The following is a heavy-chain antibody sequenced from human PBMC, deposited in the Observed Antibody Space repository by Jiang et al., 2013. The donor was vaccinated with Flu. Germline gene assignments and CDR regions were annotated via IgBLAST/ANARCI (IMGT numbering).Heavy chain of an antibody. Sequence: GKALEWLALIYWDDDKRYSPSLRSRLTISKDTSKNQVVLTMTNMDPVDTATYYCVYAETKWPRYWGPGALVTVSS. CDR3: VYAETKWPRY. D-gene: IGHD5-12*01. J-gene: IGHJ4*02. V-gene: IGHV2-5*02. CDR2: IYWDDDK.